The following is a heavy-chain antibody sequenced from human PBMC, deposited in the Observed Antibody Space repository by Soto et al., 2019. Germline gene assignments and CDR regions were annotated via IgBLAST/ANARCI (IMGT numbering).Heavy chain of an antibody. Sequence: GESLKISCKGSGYRFTSYLSSWVRQMPGKGLEWMGRIDPSDSYTNYSPSSQGHVTISADKSISTAYLQWSSLKASDTAMYYCARLVVVPAANEDYYYGMDVWGQGTTVTVSS. V-gene: IGHV5-10-1*01. CDR1: GYRFTSYL. D-gene: IGHD2-2*01. J-gene: IGHJ6*02. CDR3: ARLVVVPAANEDYYYGMDV. CDR2: IDPSDSYT.